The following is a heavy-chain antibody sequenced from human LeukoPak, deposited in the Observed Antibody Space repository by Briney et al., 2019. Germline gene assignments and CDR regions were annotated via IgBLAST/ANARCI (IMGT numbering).Heavy chain of an antibody. CDR2: INSDGRTT. CDR3: AMIKEG. D-gene: IGHD3-22*01. J-gene: IGHJ4*02. CDR1: GFNFSNNW. V-gene: IGHV3-74*01. Sequence: GGSLRLSCAASGFNFSNNWMHWVRQAPGKGLVWVSRINSDGRTTTYADSVKGRFTISRDNAKNTLYLQMNSLRAEDTAVYYCAMIKEGWGQGTLVTVSS.